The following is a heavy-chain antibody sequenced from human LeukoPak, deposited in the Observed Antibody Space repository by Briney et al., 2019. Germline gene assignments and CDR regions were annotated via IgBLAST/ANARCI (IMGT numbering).Heavy chain of an antibody. CDR2: ISGSGGST. V-gene: IGHV3-23*01. CDR1: GFTFSSYA. CDR3: AKARYCSSTSCYLGFDP. D-gene: IGHD2-2*01. Sequence: GGSLRLSCAASGFTFSSYAMSWVRQAPGKGLEWVSAISGSGGSTYYADSVKGRFTISRDNSKNTLYLQMNSLRAENTAVYYCAKARYCSSTSCYLGFDPWGQGTLVTVSS. J-gene: IGHJ5*02.